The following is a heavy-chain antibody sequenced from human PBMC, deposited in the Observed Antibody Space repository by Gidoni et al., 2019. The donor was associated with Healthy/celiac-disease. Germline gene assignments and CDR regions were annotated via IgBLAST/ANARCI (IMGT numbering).Heavy chain of an antibody. J-gene: IGHJ4*02. CDR1: GFTFSSYA. Sequence: EVQLLESGGGLVQPGGSLRLSCAASGFTFSSYAMSWVRQAPGKGLGWVSAISGSGGSTYYADSVKGRFTISRDNSKNTLYLQMNSMRAEDTAVYYCAKADSLTTVTSCFDYWGQGTLVTVSS. D-gene: IGHD4-17*01. CDR2: ISGSGGST. CDR3: AKADSLTTVTSCFDY. V-gene: IGHV3-23*01.